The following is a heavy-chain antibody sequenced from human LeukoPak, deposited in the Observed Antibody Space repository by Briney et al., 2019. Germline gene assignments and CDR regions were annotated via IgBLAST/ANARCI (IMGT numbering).Heavy chain of an antibody. CDR2: FYYSGST. D-gene: IGHD3-22*01. CDR1: GGSISSYY. J-gene: IGHJ4*02. Sequence: SETLSLTCTVSGGSISSYYWSWVRQPPGKGLEWIGYFYYSGSTNYNPSLKSRVTISVHTSKNQFSLKLSSVTAADTAVYYCARRASSGYYYLEDWGQGTLVTVSS. V-gene: IGHV4-59*08. CDR3: ARRASSGYYYLED.